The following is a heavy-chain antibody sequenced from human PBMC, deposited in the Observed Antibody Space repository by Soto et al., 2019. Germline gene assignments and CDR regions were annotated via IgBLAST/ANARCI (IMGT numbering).Heavy chain of an antibody. J-gene: IGHJ5*02. CDR2: IIPIFGTA. D-gene: IGHD3-16*02. CDR1: GGTFSSYA. Sequence: ASVKVSCKASGGTFSSYAISWVRQAPGQGLEWMGGIIPIFGTANYAQKFQGRVTITADESTSTAYMELSSLRSEDTAVYYCARGTRYDYVWGSYRYPEENWFDPWGQGTLVTVSS. V-gene: IGHV1-69*13. CDR3: ARGTRYDYVWGSYRYPEENWFDP.